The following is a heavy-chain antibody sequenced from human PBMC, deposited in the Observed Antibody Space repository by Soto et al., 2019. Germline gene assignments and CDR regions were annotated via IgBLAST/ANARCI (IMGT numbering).Heavy chain of an antibody. CDR1: GGIFSSNT. Sequence: QVYLVQSGAEVKKPGSSVKISCKASGGIFSSNTINWVRQAAGEGLEWMGGIIPLFGTANYAEKFQGRVTITADKSAKTEYMELTSLRSEVTAVYYCASQAACGGDCYAFDSWGQGTLVTVSS. CDR2: IIPLFGTA. CDR3: ASQAACGGDCYAFDS. D-gene: IGHD2-21*02. V-gene: IGHV1-69*06. J-gene: IGHJ4*02.